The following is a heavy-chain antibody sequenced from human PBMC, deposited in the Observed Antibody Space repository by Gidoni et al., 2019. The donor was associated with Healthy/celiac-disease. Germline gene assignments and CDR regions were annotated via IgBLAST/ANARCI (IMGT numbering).Heavy chain of an antibody. CDR2: IIPIFGTA. CDR3: ARDYYGGPGYDAFDI. CDR1: GGTVSSYA. J-gene: IGHJ3*02. D-gene: IGHD4-17*01. Sequence: QMQLMQSGAGVKKPGSSVKVACQASGGTVSSYAISWVRQAPGQGLEWMGGIIPIFGTANYAQKFQGRVTITADESTSTAYMELSSLRSEDTAVYYCARDYYGGPGYDAFDIWGQGTMVTVSS. V-gene: IGHV1-69*01.